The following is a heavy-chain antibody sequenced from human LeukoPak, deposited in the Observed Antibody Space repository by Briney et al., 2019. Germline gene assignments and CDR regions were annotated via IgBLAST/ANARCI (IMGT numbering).Heavy chain of an antibody. J-gene: IGHJ4*02. CDR3: ARDPSWEILSYFDF. D-gene: IGHD1-26*01. Sequence: GGSLRLSCAASGFKFSDYYMTWIRQAPGKGLEWISYISASGDTRHYGDSAKGRFIVSRDNAKNSLYLQMNSLRAEDTAVYYCARDPSWEILSYFDFWGLGTLVTVSS. CDR1: GFKFSDYY. V-gene: IGHV3-11*04. CDR2: ISASGDTR.